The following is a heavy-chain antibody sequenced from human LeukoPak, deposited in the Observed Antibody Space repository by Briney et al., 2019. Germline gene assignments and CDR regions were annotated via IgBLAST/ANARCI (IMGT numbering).Heavy chain of an antibody. CDR2: ISVSGGST. CDR1: GFSSSGYA. CDR3: ARYYDILTGDYRFDY. D-gene: IGHD3-9*01. J-gene: IGHJ4*02. V-gene: IGHV3-23*01. Sequence: PGGSLRLSREVSGFSSSGYAMSWVRQAPGKGLEWVSTISVSGGSTYYADSVKGRFTISRDNSKNTVHLQMNSLRAGDTAVYYCARYYDILTGDYRFDYWGQGTLVTVSS.